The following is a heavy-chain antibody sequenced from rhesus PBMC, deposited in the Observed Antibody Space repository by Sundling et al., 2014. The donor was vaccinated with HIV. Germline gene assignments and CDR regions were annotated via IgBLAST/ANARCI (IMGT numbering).Heavy chain of an antibody. D-gene: IGHD1-1*01. Sequence: QVQLQESGPGLVKPSETLSLTCTVSGGSFSGYYWGWIRQPPGKGLEWIGYIHGRDSNTYYNPSLKNRVTISKDTSKNQFSLKLNSVTAADTAIYYCASKGLIWNYGLDSWGQGVVVTVSS. V-gene: IGHV4-165*01. CDR1: GGSFSGYY. CDR2: IHGRDSNT. J-gene: IGHJ6*01. CDR3: ASKGLIWNYGLDS.